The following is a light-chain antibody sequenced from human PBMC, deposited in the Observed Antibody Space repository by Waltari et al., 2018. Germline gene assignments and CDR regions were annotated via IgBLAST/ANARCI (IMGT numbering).Light chain of an antibody. CDR1: NSDVGAYNY. V-gene: IGLV2-8*01. CDR2: EVT. CDR3: SSYAHNNHFV. Sequence: QSVLTQPPSATGSPGQSVTISCTGTNSDVGAYNYVSWYQQHPGKVPKRLIYEVTKRPSGGPERFSGSKSGNTASLTVSGLQADDEADYYCSSYAHNNHFVFGTGTKVTVL. J-gene: IGLJ1*01.